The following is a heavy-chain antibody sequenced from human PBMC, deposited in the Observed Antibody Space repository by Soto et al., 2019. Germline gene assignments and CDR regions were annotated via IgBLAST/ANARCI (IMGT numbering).Heavy chain of an antibody. CDR1: GFTFSSYA. D-gene: IGHD2-2*01. Sequence: GGSLRLSCAASGFTFSSYAMSWVRQAPGKGLEWVSAISGSGGSTYYADSVKGRFTISRDNSKNTLYPQMNSLRAEDTAVYYCAKSLGYCSSTSCYQNWFDPWGQGTLVTVSS. V-gene: IGHV3-23*01. CDR2: ISGSGGST. J-gene: IGHJ5*02. CDR3: AKSLGYCSSTSCYQNWFDP.